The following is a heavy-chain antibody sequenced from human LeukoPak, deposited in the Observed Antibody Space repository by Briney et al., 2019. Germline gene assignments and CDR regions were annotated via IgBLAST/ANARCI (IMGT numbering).Heavy chain of an antibody. CDR1: GYSISSGYY. J-gene: IGHJ4*02. CDR2: IFHSGST. Sequence: SETLSLTCTVSGYSISSGYYWGWTRQPPGKGLERIGRIFHSGSTSYNPSLKSPVTTSVATTKNQYSLKQSSVTAADTAVNYWARNYLGLFRWGRSCYIDYWGQGTLVTASS. V-gene: IGHV4-38-2*02. D-gene: IGHD6-13*01. CDR3: ARNYLGLFRWGRSCYIDY.